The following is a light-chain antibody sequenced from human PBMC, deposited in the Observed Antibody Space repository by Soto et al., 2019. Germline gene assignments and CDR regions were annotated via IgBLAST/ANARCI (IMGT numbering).Light chain of an antibody. J-gene: IGLJ2*01. CDR2: LDSDGSH. Sequence: QPVLTQSPSASASLGASVKLTCTLSSGHSSYAIAWHQQQPEKGPRYLMKLDSDGSHTKGDAIPDRFSGSSSGAERYLTISSLNTEDEDYYYCQTWGTGIQVVFGGGTKLTVL. CDR1: SGHSSYA. V-gene: IGLV4-69*01. CDR3: QTWGTGIQVV.